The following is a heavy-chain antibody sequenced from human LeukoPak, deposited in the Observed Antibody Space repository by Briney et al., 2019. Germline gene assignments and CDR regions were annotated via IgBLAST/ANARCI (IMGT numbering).Heavy chain of an antibody. CDR1: GFTFSSYS. Sequence: GGSLRLSCAASGFTFSSYSMNWVRQAPGKGLEWVSSISSSSSYIYYADSVKGRFTISRDNAKNSLYLQMNSLRAEDTAVYYCARLDLRLPAAMDYWGQGTLVTVSS. D-gene: IGHD2-2*01. V-gene: IGHV3-21*01. J-gene: IGHJ4*02. CDR3: ARLDLRLPAAMDY. CDR2: ISSSSSYI.